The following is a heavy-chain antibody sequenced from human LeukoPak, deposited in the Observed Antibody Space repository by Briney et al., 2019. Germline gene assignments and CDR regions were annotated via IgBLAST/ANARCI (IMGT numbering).Heavy chain of an antibody. Sequence: GGSLRLSCAASGFIFRNYWMSWVRQAPGKGQEWVANIQQDGSEKSYVDSVKGRFTISRDNARSSLYLQMDSLRAEDTALYYCAGSWGYRALDIWGQGTMVTVSS. CDR2: IQQDGSEK. D-gene: IGHD3-16*01. CDR1: GFIFRNYW. CDR3: AGSWGYRALDI. V-gene: IGHV3-7*01. J-gene: IGHJ3*02.